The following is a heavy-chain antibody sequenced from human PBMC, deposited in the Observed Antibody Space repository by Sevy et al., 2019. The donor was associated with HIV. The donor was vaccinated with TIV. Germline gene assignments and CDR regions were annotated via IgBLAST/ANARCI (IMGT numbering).Heavy chain of an antibody. Sequence: GGSLRLSCAASGFTFSNAWMSWVRQAPGKGLEWVGRIKSKTDGGTTDYAAPVKGRFTISRDDSKNTLYLQMNSLKTEDTAVYYCAREELGELLFGAFDIWGQGTMVTVSS. D-gene: IGHD1-26*01. CDR2: IKSKTDGGTT. CDR1: GFTFSNAW. CDR3: AREELGELLFGAFDI. J-gene: IGHJ3*02. V-gene: IGHV3-15*01.